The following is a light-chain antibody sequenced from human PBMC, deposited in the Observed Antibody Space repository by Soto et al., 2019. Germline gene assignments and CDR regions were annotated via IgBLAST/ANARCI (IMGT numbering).Light chain of an antibody. CDR3: AAWDHSLNGVV. CDR1: SSNIGSNI. V-gene: IGLV1-44*01. Sequence: QSVLTQPPSASGTPGQRVTISCSGSSSNIGSNIVNWYQQLPGTAPKLLIYSNNQRPSGVPDRFSGSKSGISASLAISGLRSEDEADYYCAAWDHSLNGVVFGGGTQLTVL. CDR2: SNN. J-gene: IGLJ2*01.